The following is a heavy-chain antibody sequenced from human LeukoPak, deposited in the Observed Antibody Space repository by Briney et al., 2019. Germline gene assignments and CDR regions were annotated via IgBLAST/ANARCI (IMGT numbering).Heavy chain of an antibody. D-gene: IGHD6-19*01. Sequence: SGTLSLTCAVSGGSISSNDWWSWVRQPPGKGLEWIGEIYHSGSTNYNPSLKSRLTISVDKSKNHFSLKLSSVTAADTAVYYCARTAKYSSGWHAYYYYMDVWGKGTTVTVSS. CDR3: ARTAKYSSGWHAYYYYMDV. CDR1: GGSISSNDW. J-gene: IGHJ6*03. CDR2: IYHSGST. V-gene: IGHV4-4*02.